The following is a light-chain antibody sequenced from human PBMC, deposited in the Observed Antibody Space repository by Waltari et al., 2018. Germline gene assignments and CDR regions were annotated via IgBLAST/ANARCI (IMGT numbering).Light chain of an antibody. CDR1: QCISSW. Sequence: DIQMSQSPSSVSASVGDRVTIIGGASQCISSWLSWYQQKPGKAPKLLIYAASSLQSGVPSRFSGSGSGTDLTLTISSLQHEDFATYHWQQANSFPYTFGQGTKLEIK. CDR3: QQANSFPYT. J-gene: IGKJ2*01. CDR2: AAS. V-gene: IGKV1-12*02.